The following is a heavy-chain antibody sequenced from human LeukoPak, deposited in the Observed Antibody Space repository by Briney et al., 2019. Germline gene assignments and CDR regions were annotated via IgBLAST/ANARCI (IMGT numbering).Heavy chain of an antibody. CDR2: IYYSGST. CDR1: GGSLSSYH. V-gene: IGHV4-59*01. D-gene: IGHD2/OR15-2a*01. Sequence: SETLSLTCTASGGSLSSYHWSWIRQPPGKGLEWIGYIYYSGSTNYNLSLKSRVTISVDTSKNQFSLKLSSVTAADTAVYYCARGISFAPDFDYWGQGTLVTVSS. J-gene: IGHJ4*02. CDR3: ARGISFAPDFDY.